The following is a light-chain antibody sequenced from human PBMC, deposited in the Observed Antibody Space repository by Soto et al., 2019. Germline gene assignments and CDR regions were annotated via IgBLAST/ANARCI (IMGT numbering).Light chain of an antibody. J-gene: IGKJ1*01. V-gene: IGKV3-15*01. CDR1: QSVSSN. Sequence: EIVMTQSPATLSVSPGERATLSCRASQSVSSNLAWYQQKPGQSPGLLIYGASTRATGVPARFSGSGSGTEFTLTISSLQSEDFAVYYCQQYINLWTFGQGTKVDIK. CDR3: QQYINLWT. CDR2: GAS.